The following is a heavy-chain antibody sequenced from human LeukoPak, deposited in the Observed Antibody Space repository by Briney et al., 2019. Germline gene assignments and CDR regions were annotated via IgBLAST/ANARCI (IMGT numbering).Heavy chain of an antibody. CDR1: GVSISSSNSY. D-gene: IGHD3/OR15-3a*01. CDR3: ARQPGSGLFILP. V-gene: IGHV4-39*01. Sequence: SETLSLTCTVSGVSISSSNSYWGWNRQPQGKGREWIGSIYYTGNNYYNASLNLQLSISIDTSNIQFSLKLTSVTAADTSVYYCARQPGSGLFILPGGQGTLVTVSS. CDR2: IYYTGNN. J-gene: IGHJ4*02.